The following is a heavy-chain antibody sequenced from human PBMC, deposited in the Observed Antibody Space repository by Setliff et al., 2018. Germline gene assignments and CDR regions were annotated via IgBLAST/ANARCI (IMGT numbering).Heavy chain of an antibody. CDR1: GYTLSTHY. Sequence: ASVKVSCKASGYTLSTHYMHWVRQAPGQGLEWMGLINPSGESTVYAEKFQGRVSMTRDTSTNTVYMDLESLKSGDTAVYYCAKTAHYYESSGFYYDPYFYYMDVWGKGTTVTVSS. V-gene: IGHV1-46*01. J-gene: IGHJ6*03. D-gene: IGHD3-22*01. CDR2: INPSGEST. CDR3: AKTAHYYESSGFYYDPYFYYMDV.